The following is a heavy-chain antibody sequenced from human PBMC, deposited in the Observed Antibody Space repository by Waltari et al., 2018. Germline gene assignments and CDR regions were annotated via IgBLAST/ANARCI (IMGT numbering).Heavy chain of an antibody. V-gene: IGHV4-38-2*01. CDR1: GSSSSSGYC. CDR3: AIKNSSYYYMDV. Sequence: QVQLQESGPGLVKPSETLSLTCSVSGSSSSSGYCWGWIRQPPGKGLEYIASIYHSGRTYYNPSLRSRVTISVDTSKNQFSLKLSSVTAADTAVYYCAIKNSSYYYMDVWGKGTTVTVSS. D-gene: IGHD5-18*01. CDR2: IYHSGRT. J-gene: IGHJ6*03.